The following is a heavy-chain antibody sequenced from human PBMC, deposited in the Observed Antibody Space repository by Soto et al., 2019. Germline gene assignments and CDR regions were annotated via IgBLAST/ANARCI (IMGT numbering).Heavy chain of an antibody. D-gene: IGHD6-19*01. Sequence: QVQLVESGGGVVQPGRSLRLSCAASGFTFSSYGMHWVRQAPGKGLEWVAVISYDGSNKYYADSVKGRFTISRDNSKNTLYLQMNSLRAEDTAVYYCARRSGGIAVAGNWFDPWGQGTLVTVSS. CDR2: ISYDGSNK. V-gene: IGHV3-30*03. CDR3: ARRSGGIAVAGNWFDP. J-gene: IGHJ5*02. CDR1: GFTFSSYG.